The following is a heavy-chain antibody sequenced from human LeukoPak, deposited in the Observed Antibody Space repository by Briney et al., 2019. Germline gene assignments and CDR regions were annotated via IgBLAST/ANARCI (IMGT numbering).Heavy chain of an antibody. J-gene: IGHJ4*02. CDR3: ARVFCSTTSCYIDY. CDR2: MNPNSGDT. D-gene: IGHD2-2*02. CDR1: GYTFTSYD. Sequence: ASVKVSCKASGYTFTSYDIYWVRQATGHGLEWMGWMNPNSGDTGYAQKFQGRVTITRNTSISTAYMELSSLRSKDTAVHYCARVFCSTTSCYIDYWGQGTLVTVSS. V-gene: IGHV1-8*03.